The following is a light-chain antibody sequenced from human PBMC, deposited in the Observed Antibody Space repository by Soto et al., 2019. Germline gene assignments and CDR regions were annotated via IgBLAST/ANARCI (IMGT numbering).Light chain of an antibody. CDR3: VSWDDSLSGLV. J-gene: IGLJ1*01. V-gene: IGLV1-47*02. CDR2: SNN. Sequence: HSALTQPPSASGTPGQRVTISCSGRSANIGNNYVCWYQHLPGTAPKLLIYSNNQRPSGVPDRFSGSKSGTSASLAISGLRSEDEADYYCVSWDDSLSGLVFGTGTKVTVL. CDR1: SANIGNNY.